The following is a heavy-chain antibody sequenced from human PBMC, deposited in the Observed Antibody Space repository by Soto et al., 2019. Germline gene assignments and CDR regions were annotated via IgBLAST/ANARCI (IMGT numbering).Heavy chain of an antibody. CDR1: GGSISSYY. V-gene: IGHV4-59*08. D-gene: IGHD6-13*01. CDR3: ARISRRYSSSWYLDY. Sequence: QVQLQESGPGLVKPSETLSLTCTVSGGSISSYYWSWIRQPPGKGLEWIGYIYYSGSTNYNPSLKSRVTISVDTSKNQFSLKLSSVTAADTAVYYCARISRRYSSSWYLDYWGQGTLVTVSS. J-gene: IGHJ4*02. CDR2: IYYSGST.